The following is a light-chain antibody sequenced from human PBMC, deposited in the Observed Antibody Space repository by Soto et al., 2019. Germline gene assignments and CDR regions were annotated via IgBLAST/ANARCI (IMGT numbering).Light chain of an antibody. Sequence: QSALTQPPSASGTPGQRVTISCSGSSSNIGSNTVNWYQQAPGMAPKLLIYSDSQRPSGVPDRFSGSESGTSVSLAISGLQSEDEADYYCAAWDDSLRVVVFGGGTKSPS. J-gene: IGLJ2*01. CDR3: AAWDDSLRVVV. CDR1: SSNIGSNT. CDR2: SDS. V-gene: IGLV1-44*01.